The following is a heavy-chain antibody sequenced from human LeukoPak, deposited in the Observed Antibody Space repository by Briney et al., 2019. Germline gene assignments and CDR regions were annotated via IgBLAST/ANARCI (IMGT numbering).Heavy chain of an antibody. CDR3: ATAAGSSGYDFFFGLDY. CDR2: FDPEDSET. CDR1: GYTLTELP. Sequence: ASVRVSCKVSGYTLTELPMHWVRQAPGKGLEWMGGFDPEDSETIYAQKFQGRVTMTEGTSTDTAYMELSSLRSEDTAVYYCATAAGSSGYDFFFGLDYWGQGTLVTVSS. D-gene: IGHD5-12*01. V-gene: IGHV1-24*01. J-gene: IGHJ4*02.